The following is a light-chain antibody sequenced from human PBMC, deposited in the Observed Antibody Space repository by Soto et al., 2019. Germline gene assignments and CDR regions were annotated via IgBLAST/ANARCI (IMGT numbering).Light chain of an antibody. CDR3: QQYNNWPPIT. Sequence: VLTKSPATLAVSPGERAAVSCRASQSARISLAWYQQKPGQAPRLLFFGASIRATGLPDRFSGGGSGTEFTLTISSLQSEDFAVYYCQQYNNWPPITFGQGTRLEIK. V-gene: IGKV3D-15*01. CDR1: QSARIS. J-gene: IGKJ5*01. CDR2: GAS.